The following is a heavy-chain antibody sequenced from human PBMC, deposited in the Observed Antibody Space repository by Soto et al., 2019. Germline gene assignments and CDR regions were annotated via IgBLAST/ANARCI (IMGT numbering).Heavy chain of an antibody. CDR1: GGSINSGGYY. Sequence: SETLSLTCTVSGGSINSGGYYWNWIRQHPGKGLEWIGYIYYSGSTYYNPSLKSRVTISVDTSKNQFSLKLSSVTAADTAVYYCARSFTSYYARDAPAPLDYWGQGTLVTVSS. J-gene: IGHJ4*02. D-gene: IGHD2-2*01. CDR2: IYYSGST. CDR3: ARSFTSYYARDAPAPLDY. V-gene: IGHV4-30-4*08.